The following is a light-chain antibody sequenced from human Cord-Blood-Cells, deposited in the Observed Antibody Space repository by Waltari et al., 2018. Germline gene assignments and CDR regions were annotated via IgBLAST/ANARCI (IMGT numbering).Light chain of an antibody. CDR3: QQSYSTPIT. J-gene: IGKJ5*01. CDR1: QSISSY. Sequence: DIQMIQSPSSLSASVGDRVTITCRESQSISSYLNWYQQKPGKAPKLLIYAASSLQSGVPSRFSGSGSGTDFTLTISSLQPEDFATYYCQQSYSTPITFGQGTRLEIK. V-gene: IGKV1-39*01. CDR2: AAS.